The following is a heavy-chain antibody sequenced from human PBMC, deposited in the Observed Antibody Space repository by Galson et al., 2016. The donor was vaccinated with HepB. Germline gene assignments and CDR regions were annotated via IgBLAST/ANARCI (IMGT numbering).Heavy chain of an antibody. CDR3: ARGKIASGFDH. J-gene: IGHJ4*02. CDR1: GDSVSSDTTA. D-gene: IGHD2-21*01. V-gene: IGHV6-1*01. Sequence: CAISGDSVSSDTTAWNWIRQSPSRGLEWLGRTYYGSPWHYDYAVPLRSRITVNPDTSTNHFSLQLNTVTPEDTAVYYCARGKIASGFDHWGQGTLVTVSS. CDR2: TYYGSPWHY.